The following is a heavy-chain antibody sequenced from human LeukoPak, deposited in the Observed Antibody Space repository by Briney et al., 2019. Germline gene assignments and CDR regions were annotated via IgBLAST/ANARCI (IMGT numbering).Heavy chain of an antibody. CDR2: IYYSGST. J-gene: IGHJ4*02. V-gene: IGHV4-59*01. Sequence: SETLSLTCTVSGGSISSYYWTWIRQPPGKGLEWIGYIYYSGSTNYNPSLKSRVTIPVDTSKNQFSLKLTSVTAADTAVYYCARGVNSSYFDYCAQGTLVTVSS. D-gene: IGHD2/OR15-2a*01. CDR3: ARGVNSSYFDY. CDR1: GGSISSYY.